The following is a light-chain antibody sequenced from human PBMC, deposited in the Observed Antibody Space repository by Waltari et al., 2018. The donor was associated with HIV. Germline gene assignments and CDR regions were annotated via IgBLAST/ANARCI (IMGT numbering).Light chain of an antibody. J-gene: IGLJ1*01. V-gene: IGLV2-14*01. CDR3: SSYTSRAVSTYV. CDR2: EVS. CDR1: SSDVGDYNY. Sequence: QSALTQPASVSGSPGQSITISCIGTSSDVGDYNYVSWYQQHPGKAPKVMIYEVSNRPSGISERFSGSKSGNTASLTISGLQAEDEADYYCSSYTSRAVSTYVFGTGTKVTVL.